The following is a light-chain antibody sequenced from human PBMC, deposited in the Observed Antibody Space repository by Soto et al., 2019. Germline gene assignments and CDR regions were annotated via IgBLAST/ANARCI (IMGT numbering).Light chain of an antibody. CDR3: SSYAGSNNPYV. V-gene: IGLV2-14*01. Sequence: QSALTQPASVSGSPGQSITISCTGTSSDVGGYNHVSWYQIHPGKAPKLIIYEVTSRPSGVSYRFSGSKSGNSASLTISGLQAEDEADYYCSSYAGSNNPYVFGTGTKVTVL. CDR2: EVT. J-gene: IGLJ1*01. CDR1: SSDVGGYNH.